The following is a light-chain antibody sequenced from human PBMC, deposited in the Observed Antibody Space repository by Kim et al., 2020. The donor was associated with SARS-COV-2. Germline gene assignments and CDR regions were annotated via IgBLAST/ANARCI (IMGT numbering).Light chain of an antibody. V-gene: IGKV1-33*01. CDR3: QQYEKCPLT. Sequence: ALVGDRVSIPFRASHHISNHLSWYQQNPGKAPNLRSYDASNLETGVPSRFSGSRSETDFTFTISSLQPEDIATYYWQQYEKCPLTFGGGTKVDIK. CDR2: DAS. CDR1: HHISNH. J-gene: IGKJ4*01.